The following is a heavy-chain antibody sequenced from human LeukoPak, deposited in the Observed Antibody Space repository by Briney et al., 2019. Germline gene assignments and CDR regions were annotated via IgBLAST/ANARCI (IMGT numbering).Heavy chain of an antibody. CDR1: GFTFSSYS. CDR3: ARDTNDYDYVWGSYSY. D-gene: IGHD3-16*01. V-gene: IGHV3-7*01. Sequence: GGSLRLSCAASGFTFSSYSMNWVRQAPGKGLEWVANIKQDGSEKYYVDSVKGRFTISRDNAKNSLYLQMNSLRAEDTAVYYCARDTNDYDYVWGSYSYWGQGTLVTVSS. CDR2: IKQDGSEK. J-gene: IGHJ4*02.